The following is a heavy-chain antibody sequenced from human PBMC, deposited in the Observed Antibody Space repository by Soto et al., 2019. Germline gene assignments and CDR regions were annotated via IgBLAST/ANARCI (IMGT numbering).Heavy chain of an antibody. CDR2: IKSKTDGGTT. J-gene: IGHJ4*01. D-gene: IGHD3-22*01. CDR3: TTDSYSTIIIVRFDD. Sequence: GGSLRLSCAASGFTFSNAWINWVRQAPGKGLEWVGRIKSKTDGGTTDYAEPVKGRFAISRDDSNNMVYLQMNSLKIEDTAVYYCTTDSYSTIIIVRFDDWGPGTLVTVSS. V-gene: IGHV3-15*07. CDR1: GFTFSNAW.